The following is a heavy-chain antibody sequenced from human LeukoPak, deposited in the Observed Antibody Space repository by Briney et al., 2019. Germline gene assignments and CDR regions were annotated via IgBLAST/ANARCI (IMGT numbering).Heavy chain of an antibody. Sequence: GGPLRLSCAASGFTFSSYSMNWVRQAPGKGLEWVSSISSSSSYIYYADSVKGRFTISRDNAKNSLYLQMNSLRAEDTAVYYCARDQGKTYYDFWSGYYSYYMDVWGKGTTVTVSS. V-gene: IGHV3-21*01. CDR3: ARDQGKTYYDFWSGYYSYYMDV. CDR2: ISSSSSYI. J-gene: IGHJ6*03. CDR1: GFTFSSYS. D-gene: IGHD3-3*01.